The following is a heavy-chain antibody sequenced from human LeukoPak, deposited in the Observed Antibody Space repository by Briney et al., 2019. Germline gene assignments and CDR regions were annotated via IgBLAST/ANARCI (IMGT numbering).Heavy chain of an antibody. CDR3: ARATMVAGYYYFDY. V-gene: IGHV3-30-3*01. D-gene: IGHD1-26*01. CDR2: ISYDGSNK. Sequence: QAGGSLRLSCAASGFTFSSYAMHWVRQAPGKGLEWVAVISYDGSNKYYADSVKGRFTISRDNSKNTLYLQMNSLRAEDTAVYYCARATMVAGYYYFDYWGQGTLVTVSS. CDR1: GFTFSSYA. J-gene: IGHJ4*02.